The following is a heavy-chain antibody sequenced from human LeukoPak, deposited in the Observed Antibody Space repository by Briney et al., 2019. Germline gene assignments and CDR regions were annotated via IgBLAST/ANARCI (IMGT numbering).Heavy chain of an antibody. CDR3: AREVLQLVNPFPLYFDY. V-gene: IGHV4-39*07. J-gene: IGHJ4*02. Sequence: SETLSLTCTVPGGSISSSSYYWGWIRQPPGKGLEWIGSIYYSGSTYYNPSLKSRVTISLDTSKNQFSLKLSSVTAADTAVYYCAREVLQLVNPFPLYFDYWGQGTLVTVSS. D-gene: IGHD6-13*01. CDR1: GGSISSSSYY. CDR2: IYYSGST.